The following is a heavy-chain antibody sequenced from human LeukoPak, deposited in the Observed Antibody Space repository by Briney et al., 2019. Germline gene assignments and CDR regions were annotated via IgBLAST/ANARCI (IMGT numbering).Heavy chain of an antibody. CDR3: ARSRGYSGYDHFDY. D-gene: IGHD5-12*01. J-gene: IGHJ4*02. CDR2: IYYSGST. CDR1: GGSISSYY. V-gene: IGHV4-59*01. Sequence: PSETLSLTCTVSGGSISSYYGSWIRQPPGKGLEWIGYIYYSGSTNYNPSLKSRVTISVDTSKNQFSLKLSSVTAADTAVYYCARSRGYSGYDHFDYWGQGTLVTVSS.